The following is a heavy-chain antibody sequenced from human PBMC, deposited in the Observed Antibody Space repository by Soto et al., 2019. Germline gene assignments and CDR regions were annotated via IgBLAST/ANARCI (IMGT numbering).Heavy chain of an antibody. J-gene: IGHJ4*02. CDR1: GFTVSNHY. CDR3: ARDPPGIAASGGGG. Sequence: EVQLVESGGGLIQPGGSLSLSCAASGFTVSNHYMRWVRQAPGKGLEWVSLIYSGGSTHYADSVKGRFTISRDNSKNTLYLQMNSLRVEDTAVYYCARDPPGIAASGGGGWGQGTLVTVSS. V-gene: IGHV3-53*01. CDR2: IYSGGST. D-gene: IGHD6-13*01.